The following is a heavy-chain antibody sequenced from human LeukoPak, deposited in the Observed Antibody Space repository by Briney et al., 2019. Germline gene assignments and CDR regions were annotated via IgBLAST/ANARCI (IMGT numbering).Heavy chain of an antibody. CDR1: GGTFSSYA. Sequence: SVKVSCKASGGTFSSYAISWVRQAPGQGLEWMGRIIPILGIANYAQKFQGRVTITADKSTSTAYMELRSLRSDDTAVYYCARDGTMAPHDFDYWGQGTLVTVSS. CDR2: IIPILGIA. V-gene: IGHV1-69*04. D-gene: IGHD4/OR15-4a*01. J-gene: IGHJ4*02. CDR3: ARDGTMAPHDFDY.